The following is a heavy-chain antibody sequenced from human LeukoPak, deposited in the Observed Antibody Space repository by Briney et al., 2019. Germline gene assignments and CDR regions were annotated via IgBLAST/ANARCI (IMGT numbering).Heavy chain of an antibody. J-gene: IGHJ3*02. CDR3: ARPAATSDAFDI. V-gene: IGHV1-24*01. D-gene: IGHD2-15*01. CDR2: FDPEDGET. Sequence: ASVKVSCKVSGYILTELSMHWVRQAPGKGLEWMGGFDPEDGETIYAQKFQGRVTITTDESTSTAYMELSSLRSEDTAVYYCARPAATSDAFDIWGQGTMVTVSS. CDR1: GYILTELS.